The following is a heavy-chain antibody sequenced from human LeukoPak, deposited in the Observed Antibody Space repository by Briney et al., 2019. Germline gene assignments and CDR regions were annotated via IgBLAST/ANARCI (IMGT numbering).Heavy chain of an antibody. CDR2: IYYSGST. V-gene: IGHV4-59*01. D-gene: IGHD5-24*01. J-gene: IGHJ2*01. CDR3: ARGRRDGYNPYWYFDL. Sequence: SETLSLTCTVSGGSISSYYWSWIRQPPGKGLEWIGYIYYSGSTNYNPSLKSRVTISVDTSKNQFSLKLSSVTAADTAVYYCARGRRDGYNPYWYFDLWGRGTLITVSS. CDR1: GGSISSYY.